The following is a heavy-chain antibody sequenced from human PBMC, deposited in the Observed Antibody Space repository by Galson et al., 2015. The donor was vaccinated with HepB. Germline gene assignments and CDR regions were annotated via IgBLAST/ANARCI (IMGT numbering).Heavy chain of an antibody. J-gene: IGHJ6*02. D-gene: IGHD1-1*01. V-gene: IGHV1-69*02. Sequence: SEKVEGKDGGGNGSRDKISGGRQAPGQGLEWMGRIIPILGIANYAQKFQGRVTITADKSTSTAYMELSSLRSEDTAVYYCAAWYNWNDGGGYYYYYGMDVWGHGTTVPVSS. CDR3: AAWYNWNDGGGYYYYYGMDV. CDR1: GGNGSRDK. CDR2: IIPILGIA.